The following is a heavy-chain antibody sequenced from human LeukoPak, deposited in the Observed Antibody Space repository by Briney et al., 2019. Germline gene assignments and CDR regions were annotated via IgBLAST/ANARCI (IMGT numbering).Heavy chain of an antibody. CDR2: IIPILGIA. CDR3: AREGIAAAGTDY. CDR1: GGTFSSYS. J-gene: IGHJ4*02. D-gene: IGHD6-13*01. V-gene: IGHV1-69*04. Sequence: SVKVSCKASGGTFSSYSITWVRQAPGLGLEWMGRIIPILGIANYAQRFQGRVTITADKSTSTVYMELSSLRSEDTAVYYCAREGIAAAGTDYWGQGTLVTVSS.